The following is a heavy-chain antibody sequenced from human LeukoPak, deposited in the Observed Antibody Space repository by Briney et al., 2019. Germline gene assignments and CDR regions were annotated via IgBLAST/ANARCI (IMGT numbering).Heavy chain of an antibody. CDR2: IKSKTDGGTT. J-gene: IGHJ4*02. CDR3: TTDLGIGSDY. CDR1: GLTFNNAW. Sequence: GGSLRLSCAASGLTFNNAWMTWVRQVPGQGLEWVGRIKSKTDGGTTDYAAPVKGRFTISRDDSKNTLYLQMNSLKTEDTAVYYCTTDLGIGSDYWGQGTLVTVSS. D-gene: IGHD6-13*01. V-gene: IGHV3-15*01.